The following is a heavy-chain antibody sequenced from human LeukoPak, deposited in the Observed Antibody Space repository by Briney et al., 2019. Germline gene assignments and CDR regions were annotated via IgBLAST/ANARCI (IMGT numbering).Heavy chain of an antibody. CDR3: ARDKGSWYYFDY. Sequence: GSLRLSCTVSGGSISSYYWSWIRQPPGKGLEWIGYIYYSGSTNYNPSLKSRVTISVDTSKNQFSLKLSSVTAADTAVYYCARDKGSWYYFDYWGQGTLVTVSS. V-gene: IGHV4-59*01. D-gene: IGHD6-13*01. CDR1: GGSISSYY. J-gene: IGHJ4*02. CDR2: IYYSGST.